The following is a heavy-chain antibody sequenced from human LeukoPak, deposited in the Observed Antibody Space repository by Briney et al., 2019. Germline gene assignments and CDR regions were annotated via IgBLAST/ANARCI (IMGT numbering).Heavy chain of an antibody. CDR1: GFTFSSYW. V-gene: IGHV3-74*01. CDR2: INSDGSST. J-gene: IGHJ4*02. Sequence: GGSLRLSCAASGFTFSSYWMHWVRQAPGKGLVWVSRINSDGSSTSYADSVKGRFTISRDNAKNTLYLQMNSLRAEDTAVYYCARGRRFSSSNRPFDYWGQGTLVTVSS. CDR3: ARGRRFSSSNRPFDY. D-gene: IGHD6-13*01.